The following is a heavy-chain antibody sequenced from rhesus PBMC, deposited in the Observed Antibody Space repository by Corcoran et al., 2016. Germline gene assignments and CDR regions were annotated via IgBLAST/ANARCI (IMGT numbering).Heavy chain of an antibody. J-gene: IGHJ4*01. CDR1: GYSISSGYD. CDR2: LYGSSGST. CDR3: ARDGGAGTFDY. V-gene: IGHV4-127*01. Sequence: QVQLQESGPGVVKPSETLSLTCAVSGYSISSGYDWSWIRQPPGKGLEWIGYLYGSSGSTNYNPSLKNRVTISKDTSKNQFSLKLSSVTAADTAVYYCARDGGAGTFDYWGQGVLVTVSS. D-gene: IGHD1-1*01.